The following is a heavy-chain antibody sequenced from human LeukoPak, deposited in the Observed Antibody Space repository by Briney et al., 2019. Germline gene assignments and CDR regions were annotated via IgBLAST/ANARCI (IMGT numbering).Heavy chain of an antibody. J-gene: IGHJ3*02. CDR1: GGTFSSYA. D-gene: IGHD3-22*01. Sequence: SVKVSCKASGGTFSSYAISWVRQAPGQGLEWMGGIIPIFGTANYAQKFQGRVTITADESTSTAYMELSSLRSEDTAVYYCARDRSDSSGYCYATDAFDIWGQGTMVTVSS. CDR3: ARDRSDSSGYCYATDAFDI. V-gene: IGHV1-69*13. CDR2: IIPIFGTA.